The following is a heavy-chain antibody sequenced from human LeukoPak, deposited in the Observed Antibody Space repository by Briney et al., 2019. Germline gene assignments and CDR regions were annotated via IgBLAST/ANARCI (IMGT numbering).Heavy chain of an antibody. D-gene: IGHD6-19*01. J-gene: IGHJ6*03. Sequence: SETLSLTCTVSGGSISSSSYYWGWIRQPPGKGLEWIGSIYYSGSNYNNPSLKSRVTISVDTSKNQFSLKLSSVTATDTAVYYCARDRIGWLYMDVWGKGTTVTVSS. CDR2: IYYSGSN. CDR1: GGSISSSSYY. CDR3: ARDRIGWLYMDV. V-gene: IGHV4-39*02.